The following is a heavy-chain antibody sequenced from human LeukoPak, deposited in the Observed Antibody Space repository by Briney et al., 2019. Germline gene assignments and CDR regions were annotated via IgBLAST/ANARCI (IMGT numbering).Heavy chain of an antibody. V-gene: IGHV3-21*01. CDR2: ISSSSSYI. Sequence: PGGSLRLSCAASGFTFSSYSMNWVRQAPGKGLEWVSSISSSSSYIYYADSVKGRFTISRDNAKNSLYLQMNSLRAEDTAVYYCAKCGSSTSYYYYYYYMDVWGKGTTVTVSS. J-gene: IGHJ6*03. CDR3: AKCGSSTSYYYYYYYMDV. CDR1: GFTFSSYS. D-gene: IGHD2-2*01.